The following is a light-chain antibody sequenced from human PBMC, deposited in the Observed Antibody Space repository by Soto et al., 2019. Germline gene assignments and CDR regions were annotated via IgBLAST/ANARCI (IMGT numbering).Light chain of an antibody. J-gene: IGKJ5*01. CDR1: QDISSN. Sequence: DIQMTQAPSSLSASVGDRVTITCQASQDISSNLAWYQQKPGKAPKVLINAASTLQSGVPSRFSGSGSGTDFTLTISSLQPEDFATYYCQQLKNYPITFGQGTRLENK. CDR2: AAS. CDR3: QQLKNYPIT. V-gene: IGKV1-9*01.